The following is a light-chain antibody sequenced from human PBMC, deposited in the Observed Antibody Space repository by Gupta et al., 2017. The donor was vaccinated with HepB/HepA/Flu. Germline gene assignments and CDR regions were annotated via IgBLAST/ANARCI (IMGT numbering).Light chain of an antibody. CDR3: QQDDYIPWT. V-gene: IGKV4-1*01. Sequence: DIVMTQSPDSLTVSLGERATINCKSSQSIFYSSKNRNYLAWYQHKAGQPPKLLIYWASTRESGVPDRFSGSGSGTDFTLTISSLQAEDVAVYYCQQDDYIPWTFGQGTKVEI. CDR2: WAS. CDR1: QSIFYSSKNRNY. J-gene: IGKJ1*01.